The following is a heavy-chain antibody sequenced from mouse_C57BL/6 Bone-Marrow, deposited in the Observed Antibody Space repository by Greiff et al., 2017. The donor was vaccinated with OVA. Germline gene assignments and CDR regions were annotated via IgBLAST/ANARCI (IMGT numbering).Heavy chain of an antibody. CDR3: ARGIYYGNYPYYAMDY. D-gene: IGHD2-1*01. Sequence: QVQLKESGAELVRPGTSVKVSCKASGYAFTNYLIEWVKQRPGQGLEWIGVINPGSGGTNYNEKFKGKATLTADKSSSTAYMQLSSLTSEDSAVYFCARGIYYGNYPYYAMDYWGQGTSVTVSS. V-gene: IGHV1-54*01. CDR2: INPGSGGT. J-gene: IGHJ4*01. CDR1: GYAFTNYL.